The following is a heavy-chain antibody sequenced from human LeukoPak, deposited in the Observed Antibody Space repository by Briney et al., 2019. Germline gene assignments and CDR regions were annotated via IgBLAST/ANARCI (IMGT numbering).Heavy chain of an antibody. CDR1: GFTFSSYG. D-gene: IGHD2/OR15-2a*01. CDR3: AKVGNSGNYYYYYMDV. J-gene: IGHJ6*03. V-gene: IGHV3-30*02. CDR2: IRYDGSNK. Sequence: PGGSLRLSCAASGFTFSSYGMHWVRQAPGKGLEWVAFIRYDGSNKYYADSVKGRFTISRDNSKNTLYLQMNSLRAEDTAVYYCAKVGNSGNYYYYYMDVWGKGTTVTVSS.